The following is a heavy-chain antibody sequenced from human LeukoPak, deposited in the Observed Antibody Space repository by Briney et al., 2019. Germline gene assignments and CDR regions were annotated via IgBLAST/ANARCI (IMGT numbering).Heavy chain of an antibody. J-gene: IGHJ3*02. CDR3: AGGNRRMVDAFDI. Sequence: GGSLRLSCAASGFTFSSYAMSWVRQAPGKGLEWVSAISGSGGSTYYADSVKGRFTISRDNSKNTLYLQMNSLRAKDTAVYYCAGGNRRMVDAFDIWGQGTMVTVSS. V-gene: IGHV3-23*01. CDR1: GFTFSSYA. D-gene: IGHD4-23*01. CDR2: ISGSGGST.